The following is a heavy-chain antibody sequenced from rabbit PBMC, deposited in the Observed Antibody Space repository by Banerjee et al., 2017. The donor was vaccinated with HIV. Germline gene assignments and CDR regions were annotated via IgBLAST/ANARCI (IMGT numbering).Heavy chain of an antibody. CDR3: ARGPNLGADYGTYFTL. CDR2: IWNGDGST. D-gene: IGHD2-1*01. CDR1: GFSFSSSHW. Sequence: QSLEESGGDLVKPGASLTLTCTVSGFSFSSSHWICWVRQAPGKGLEWVACIWNGDGSTHYASWAKGRFTISKTSSTTVTLQMTSLAAADTATYFCARGPNLGADYGTYFTLWGQGTLVTVS. V-gene: IGHV1S40*01. J-gene: IGHJ4*01.